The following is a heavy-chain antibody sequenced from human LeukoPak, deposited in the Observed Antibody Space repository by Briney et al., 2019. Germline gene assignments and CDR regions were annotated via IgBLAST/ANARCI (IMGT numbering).Heavy chain of an antibody. D-gene: IGHD1-26*01. CDR1: GGSISSGGYY. V-gene: IGHV4-30-4*01. CDR2: IYYSESP. CDR3: ARGGGGWELLEVP. J-gene: IGHJ5*02. Sequence: PSETLSLACTVSGGSISSGGYYWSWIRQPGGKGREWIGYIYYSESPYSNPSLESRLTISVDTSKNQFSLKLSTVTAADTAAYYCARGGGGWELLEVPWGQGTLVTVSS.